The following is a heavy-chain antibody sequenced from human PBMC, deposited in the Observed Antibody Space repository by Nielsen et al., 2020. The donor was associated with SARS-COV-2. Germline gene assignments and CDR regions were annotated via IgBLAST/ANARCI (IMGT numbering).Heavy chain of an antibody. CDR2: IDPSDSYT. CDR3: ARLGSRGFYYYYGMDV. Sequence: GESLKISCKGSGYSFTSYWISWVRQMPGKGLEWMGRIDPSDSYTNFSPSFQGHVTISADKSISTAYLQWSSLKASDTAMYYCARLGSRGFYYYYGMDVWGQGTTVTVSS. D-gene: IGHD2-15*01. CDR1: GYSFTSYW. J-gene: IGHJ6*02. V-gene: IGHV5-10-1*01.